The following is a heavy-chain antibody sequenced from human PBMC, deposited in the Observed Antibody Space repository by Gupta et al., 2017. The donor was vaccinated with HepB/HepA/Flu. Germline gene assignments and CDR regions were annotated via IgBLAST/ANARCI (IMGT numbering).Heavy chain of an antibody. D-gene: IGHD1-1*01. J-gene: IGHJ6*02. CDR2: ISCNSGSI. Sequence: EVQLVESGGGLVQPGRSLRLSCAASGLTFDDYAMHWVRQAPGKGLEWVSGISCNSGSIGYADAVKGRFTISRDNAKNSLYLQMNSLRAEDTALYYCAKDANDYYGMDVWGQGTTVTVSS. V-gene: IGHV3-9*01. CDR3: AKDANDYYGMDV. CDR1: GLTFDDYA.